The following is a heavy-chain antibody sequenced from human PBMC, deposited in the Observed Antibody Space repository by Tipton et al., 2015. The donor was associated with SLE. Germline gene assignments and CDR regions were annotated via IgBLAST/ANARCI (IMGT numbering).Heavy chain of an antibody. CDR3: AREGEMATTGYYFQY. Sequence: TLSLTCAVYGGSFSGYYWNWIRQPPGKGLEWIGEINHSGSTSYNPSLKSRVTIAVDTSKNQFSLRLSSVTAADTAVYYCAREGEMATTGYYFQYWGQGALVTVSS. CDR2: INHSGST. J-gene: IGHJ4*02. D-gene: IGHD5-24*01. V-gene: IGHV4-34*01. CDR1: GGSFSGYY.